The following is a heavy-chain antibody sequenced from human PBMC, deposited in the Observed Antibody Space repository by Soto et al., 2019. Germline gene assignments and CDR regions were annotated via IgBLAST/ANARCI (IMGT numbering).Heavy chain of an antibody. CDR3: ARASQYCSSTSCYNNWFDP. Sequence: QLQLQESGSGLVKPSQTLSLTCAVSGGSISSGGYSWSWIRQPPGKGLEWIGYIYHSGSTYYNPSLKSRVTISVVRSMNQFSLKLSSVTAADTAVYYCARASQYCSSTSCYNNWFDPWGQGTLVTVSS. D-gene: IGHD2-2*01. CDR2: IYHSGST. J-gene: IGHJ5*02. CDR1: GGSISSGGYS. V-gene: IGHV4-30-2*01.